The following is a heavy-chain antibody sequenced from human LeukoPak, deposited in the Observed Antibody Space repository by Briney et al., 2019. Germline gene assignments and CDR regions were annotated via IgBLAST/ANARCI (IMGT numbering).Heavy chain of an antibody. V-gene: IGHV1-2*02. CDR2: INPNSGGT. CDR3: ARQDCSSTSCYRGAFDP. Sequence: ASVKVSCKASGYTLTGYYMHWVRQAPGQGLEWMGWINPNSGGTNYAQKFQGRVTMTRDTSISTAYMELSRLRSDDTAVYYCARQDCSSTSCYRGAFDPWGQGTLVTVSS. CDR1: GYTLTGYY. J-gene: IGHJ5*02. D-gene: IGHD2-2*01.